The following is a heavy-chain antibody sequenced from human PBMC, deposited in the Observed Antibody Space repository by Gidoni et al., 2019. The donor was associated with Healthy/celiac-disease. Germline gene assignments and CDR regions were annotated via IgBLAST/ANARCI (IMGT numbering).Heavy chain of an antibody. V-gene: IGHV3-23*01. J-gene: IGHJ6*02. D-gene: IGHD4-17*01. CDR1: GFTFSSDA. CDR2: ISGSGGST. Sequence: EVQLLESGGGLVQPGGSLRLSCAASGFTFSSDAMSWVRQAPGKGLEWGSAISGSGGSTYYADSVKGRFTISRDNSKNTLYLQMNSLRAEDTAVYYCAKDSIESPYGDFNYYYYGMDVWGQGTTVTVSS. CDR3: AKDSIESPYGDFNYYYYGMDV.